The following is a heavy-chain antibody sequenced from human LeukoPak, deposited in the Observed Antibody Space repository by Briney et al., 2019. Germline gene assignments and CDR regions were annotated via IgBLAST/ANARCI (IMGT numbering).Heavy chain of an antibody. CDR2: KDYIGST. J-gene: IGHJ5*02. Sequence: PSETLSLTCTVSGGSITSYYWSWIRQPPGKGLEWIGYKDYIGSTNYNPSLKSRVTISVDTSKNQFSLKLTSVTAADTAVYFCARSMGLGWFDPWGQGTLVTVSS. CDR3: ARSMGLGWFDP. V-gene: IGHV4-59*01. CDR1: GGSITSYY. D-gene: IGHD1-26*01.